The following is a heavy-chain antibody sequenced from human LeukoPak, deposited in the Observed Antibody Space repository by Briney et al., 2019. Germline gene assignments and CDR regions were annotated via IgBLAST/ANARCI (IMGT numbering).Heavy chain of an antibody. CDR3: ARGPIQLWIHNAMDV. Sequence: PGRSLRLSCTGSGFTFGDHAMSWVRQAPGKGLEWVGFIRSEAYRGTTEYAASVKGRFTISRDDSASIAYLQMNSLRTEDTAVYYCARGPIQLWIHNAMDVWGQGTTVTVSS. V-gene: IGHV3-49*04. J-gene: IGHJ6*02. D-gene: IGHD5-18*01. CDR1: GFTFGDHA. CDR2: IRSEAYRGTT.